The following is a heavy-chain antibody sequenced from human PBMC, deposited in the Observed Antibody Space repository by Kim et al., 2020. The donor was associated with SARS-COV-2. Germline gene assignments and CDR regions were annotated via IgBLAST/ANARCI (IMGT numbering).Heavy chain of an antibody. CDR2: IYYSGST. D-gene: IGHD1-7*01. Sequence: SETLSLTCTVSGGSISSYYWSWIRQPPGKGLEWIGYIYYSGSTNYNPSLKSRVTISVDTSKNQFSLKLSSVTAADTAVYYCARDMVLELHYYGMDVWGQG. V-gene: IGHV4-59*01. CDR3: ARDMVLELHYYGMDV. J-gene: IGHJ6*02. CDR1: GGSISSYY.